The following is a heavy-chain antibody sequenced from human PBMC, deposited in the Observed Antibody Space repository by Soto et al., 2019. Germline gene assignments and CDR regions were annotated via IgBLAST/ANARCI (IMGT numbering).Heavy chain of an antibody. J-gene: IGHJ3*02. Sequence: GGSLRLSCAASGFTFSSYAMSWVRQAPGKGLEWVSAISGSGGSTYYADSVKGRFTISRDNSKNTLYLQMNSLRAEDTAVYYCAKGPWYYDWTTDPNDAFDIWGQGTMVTVSS. CDR2: ISGSGGST. CDR1: GFTFSSYA. V-gene: IGHV3-23*01. CDR3: AKGPWYYDWTTDPNDAFDI. D-gene: IGHD3-22*01.